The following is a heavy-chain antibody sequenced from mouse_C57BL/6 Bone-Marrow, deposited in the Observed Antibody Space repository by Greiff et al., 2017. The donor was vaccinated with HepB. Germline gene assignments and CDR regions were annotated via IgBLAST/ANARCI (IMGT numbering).Heavy chain of an antibody. V-gene: IGHV3-6*01. CDR1: GYSITSGYY. CDR3: TTELIYYDNHYAMDY. J-gene: IGHJ4*01. Sequence: EVQLQESGPGLVKPSQSLSLTCSVTGYSITSGYYWNWIRQFPGNKLEWMGYISYDGSNNYNPSLKNRISITRDTSKNQFSLKLNSVTTEDTATYYCTTELIYYDNHYAMDYWGQGTAVTVSS. CDR2: ISYDGSN. D-gene: IGHD2-1*01.